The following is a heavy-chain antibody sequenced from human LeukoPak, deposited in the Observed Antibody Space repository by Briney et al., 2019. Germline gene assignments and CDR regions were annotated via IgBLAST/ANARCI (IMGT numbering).Heavy chain of an antibody. V-gene: IGHV1-2*02. Sequence: ASAKVSCKASGYTFTGYYMHWVRQAPGQGLEWMGWINPNSGGTNYAQKFQGRVTMTRDTSISTAYMELSRLRSDDTAVYYCAREVLEAGVRVSWFDPWGQGTLVTVSS. J-gene: IGHJ5*02. D-gene: IGHD3-10*01. CDR1: GYTFTGYY. CDR2: INPNSGGT. CDR3: AREVLEAGVRVSWFDP.